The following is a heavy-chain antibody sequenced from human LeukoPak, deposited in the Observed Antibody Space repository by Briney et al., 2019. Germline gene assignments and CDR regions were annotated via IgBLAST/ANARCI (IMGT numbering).Heavy chain of an antibody. CDR2: IYYSGST. V-gene: IGHV4-39*07. CDR1: GGSISSSSYY. Sequence: SETLSLTCTVSGGSISSSSYYWGWIRQPPGKGLEWIGSIYYSGSTNYNPSLKSRVTISVDTSKNQFSLKLSSVTAADTAVYYCARYTRDYYDFWSGQREAFDIWGQGTMVTVSS. D-gene: IGHD3-3*01. J-gene: IGHJ3*02. CDR3: ARYTRDYYDFWSGQREAFDI.